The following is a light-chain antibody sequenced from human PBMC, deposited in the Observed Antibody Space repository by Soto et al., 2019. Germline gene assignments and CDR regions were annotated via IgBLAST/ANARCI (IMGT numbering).Light chain of an antibody. Sequence: QSVLTQPPSVSGSPGQRVTISCTGSSTNIGAGNDVHWYQQPPGTAPKLLIYGNSNRPSGVPDRFSGSKSGTSASLAITGLQAEDEADYYCQSYDSSLSGVVFGGGTQLTVL. J-gene: IGLJ7*01. CDR1: STNIGAGND. V-gene: IGLV1-40*01. CDR2: GNS. CDR3: QSYDSSLSGVV.